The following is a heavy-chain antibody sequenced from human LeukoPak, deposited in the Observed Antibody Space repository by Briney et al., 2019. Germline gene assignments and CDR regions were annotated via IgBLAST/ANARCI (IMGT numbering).Heavy chain of an antibody. CDR1: GYTFTAYY. CDR2: ISPSTGGT. D-gene: IGHD7-27*01. CDR3: ARDHNSENWGSLGG. V-gene: IGHV1-2*02. Sequence: EASVKVSCKASGYTFTAYYIHWVRQAPGQGLEWMGWISPSTGGTNYAQKFQGRVTITRDTSINTAYMDLSRLTSDDTALYYCARDHNSENWGSLGGWGQGTLVTVSS. J-gene: IGHJ4*02.